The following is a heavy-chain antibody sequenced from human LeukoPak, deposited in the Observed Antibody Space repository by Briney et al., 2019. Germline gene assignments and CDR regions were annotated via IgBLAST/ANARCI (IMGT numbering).Heavy chain of an antibody. CDR1: GGSIVSSSNF. D-gene: IGHD3-3*01. V-gene: IGHV4-39*07. Sequence: SETLSLTCSVSGGSIVSSSNFWGWIRQPPGKGLEWIGNIDYRGTTHYNPSLKSRVTISVDTSKNQFSLKLSSVTAADTAVYYCARAFGVVIYFDYWGQGTLVTVSS. CDR2: IDYRGTT. J-gene: IGHJ4*02. CDR3: ARAFGVVIYFDY.